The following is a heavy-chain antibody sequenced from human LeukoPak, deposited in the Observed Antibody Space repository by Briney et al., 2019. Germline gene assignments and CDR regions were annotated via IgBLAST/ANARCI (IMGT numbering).Heavy chain of an antibody. CDR3: ARDPGYDTSGYYYGYFDY. V-gene: IGHV1-2*02. Sequence: AAVKVSCKASGYTFNVYYIHWLRQAPGQGLEWMGWVIPSSGGTKYAQKFQDRVTMTRDTSINTAYMELSSLRSEDTAVYYCARDPGYDTSGYYYGYFDYWGLGTLVTVSS. J-gene: IGHJ4*02. CDR1: GYTFNVYY. D-gene: IGHD3-22*01. CDR2: VIPSSGGT.